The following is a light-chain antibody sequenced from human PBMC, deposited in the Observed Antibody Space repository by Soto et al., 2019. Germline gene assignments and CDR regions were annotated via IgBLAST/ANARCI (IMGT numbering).Light chain of an antibody. J-gene: IGKJ3*01. Sequence: IVLTQSPGTLSLSPGERATLSCGASQSVTNNFLAWYQQKPGQAPRLLIYGASSRATGVPDRFSGSGSGTDFTLTISRLVPGDSAVYYCQQYGTPLFTFGPGTTVDIK. CDR3: QQYGTPLFT. CDR1: QSVTNNF. V-gene: IGKV3-20*01. CDR2: GAS.